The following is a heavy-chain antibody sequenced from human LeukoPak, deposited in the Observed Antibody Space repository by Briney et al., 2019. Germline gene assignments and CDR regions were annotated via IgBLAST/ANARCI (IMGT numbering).Heavy chain of an antibody. CDR2: ISSSSSTI. V-gene: IGHV3-48*01. Sequence: GGPLSLSCTAPGFSLSGTWMNWPRHLQGKGLEGVSYISSSSSTIYYADSVKGRFTISRDNAKNSLYLQMNSLRAEDTAVYYCARVGGSGSYRVDYWGQGTLVTVSS. D-gene: IGHD3-10*01. CDR3: ARVGGSGSYRVDY. J-gene: IGHJ4*02. CDR1: GFSLSGTW.